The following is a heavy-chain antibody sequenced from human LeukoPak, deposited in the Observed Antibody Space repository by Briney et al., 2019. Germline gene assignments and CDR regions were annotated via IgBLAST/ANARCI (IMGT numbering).Heavy chain of an antibody. CDR3: AKFRRIAAAGGSYFDY. CDR1: GFTFSSYA. Sequence: PGGSLRLSCAASGFTFSSYAMSWVRQAPGKGLEWVSAISGSGGSTYYADSVKGRFTISRDNSKNTLYLQMNSLRAEDTAVYYCAKFRRIAAAGGSYFDYWGQGTLVTVSS. J-gene: IGHJ4*02. CDR2: ISGSGGST. D-gene: IGHD6-13*01. V-gene: IGHV3-23*01.